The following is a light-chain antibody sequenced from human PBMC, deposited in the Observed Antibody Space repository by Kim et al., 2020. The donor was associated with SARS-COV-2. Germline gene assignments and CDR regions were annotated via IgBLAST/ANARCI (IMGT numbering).Light chain of an antibody. CDR3: QVWDSSSDHVV. CDR2: YDS. Sequence: SYELTQPPSVSVAPGKTARITCGGNNIGSKNVHWYQQKPGQAPVLAIYYDSDRPSGIPERFSGSNSGNTATLTISRVEAGDEADYYCQVWDSSSDHVVFGGGTQLTVL. V-gene: IGLV3-21*04. CDR1: NIGSKN. J-gene: IGLJ2*01.